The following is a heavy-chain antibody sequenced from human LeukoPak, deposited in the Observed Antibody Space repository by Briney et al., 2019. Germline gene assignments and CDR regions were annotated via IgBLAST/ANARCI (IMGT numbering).Heavy chain of an antibody. D-gene: IGHD7-27*01. J-gene: IGHJ2*01. Sequence: SETLSLTWTVSGYSISSGYYWGWIRQPPGKGLEWIGSIYQSGSTYYNPSLKSRVTISVDTSKNQFSLKLSSVTAADTAMYYCARVTGTWYFDLWGRGTLVTVSS. V-gene: IGHV4-38-2*02. CDR1: GYSISSGYY. CDR2: IYQSGST. CDR3: ARVTGTWYFDL.